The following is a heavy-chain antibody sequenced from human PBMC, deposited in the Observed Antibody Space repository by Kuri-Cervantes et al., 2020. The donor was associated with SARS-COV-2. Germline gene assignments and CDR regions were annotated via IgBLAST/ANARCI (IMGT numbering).Heavy chain of an antibody. CDR1: GGSISSSSYY. V-gene: IGHV4-39*01. J-gene: IGHJ4*02. CDR2: IYYSGST. D-gene: IGHD2-21*01. CDR3: AGTSSVVVIATGPYYFDY. Sequence: GSLRLSCTVSGGSISSSSYYWGWIRQPPGKGLGWIGSIYYSGSTYYNPSLKSRVTISVDTSKNQFSLKLSSVTAAGTAVYYCAGTSSVVVIATGPYYFDYWGQGTLVTVSS.